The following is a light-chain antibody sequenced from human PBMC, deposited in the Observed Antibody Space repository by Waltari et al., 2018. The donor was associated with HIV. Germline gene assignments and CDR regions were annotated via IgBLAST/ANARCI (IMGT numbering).Light chain of an antibody. CDR3: CSYAGDSVV. V-gene: IGLV2-11*01. Sequence: QSALTQPRSVSGSPGQSVAISCTGTSSAVGGYNHVSRYQQHPGKAPKLMLSDFNKRPSGVPDRFSGSKSGNTASLTISGLQAEDEADYYCCSYAGDSVVFGGGTKLTVL. CDR1: SSAVGGYNH. CDR2: DFN. J-gene: IGLJ2*01.